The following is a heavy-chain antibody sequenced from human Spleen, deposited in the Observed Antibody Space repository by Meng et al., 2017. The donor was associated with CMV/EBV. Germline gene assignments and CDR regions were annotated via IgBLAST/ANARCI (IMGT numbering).Heavy chain of an antibody. V-gene: IGHV3-30*02. D-gene: IGHD3-3*01. J-gene: IGHJ4*02. Sequence: GESLKISCAASGFIFSNYGIHWVRQAPGKGLEWVTYIRYDGSNKYYADSVKGRFTISRDNSKNTLYLQMNSLGTEDTAVYFCAKDPTPYYDFWSGSYSDYWGQGTLVTVSS. CDR3: AKDPTPYYDFWSGSYSDY. CDR2: IRYDGSNK. CDR1: GFIFSNYG.